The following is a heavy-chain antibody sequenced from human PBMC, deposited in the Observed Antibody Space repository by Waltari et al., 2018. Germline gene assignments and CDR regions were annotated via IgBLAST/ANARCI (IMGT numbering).Heavy chain of an antibody. CDR1: GFTFSSYW. D-gene: IGHD5-12*01. Sequence: EVQLVESGGGLVQPGGSLRLSCAASGFTFSSYWMSWVRQAPGKGLEWVANIKQDGSEKYYVDSVKGRFTISRDNAKNSLYLQMNSLRAEDTAVYYCARDLSGYDYNYYYGMDVWGQGTTVTVSS. CDR2: IKQDGSEK. J-gene: IGHJ6*02. V-gene: IGHV3-7*01. CDR3: ARDLSGYDYNYYYGMDV.